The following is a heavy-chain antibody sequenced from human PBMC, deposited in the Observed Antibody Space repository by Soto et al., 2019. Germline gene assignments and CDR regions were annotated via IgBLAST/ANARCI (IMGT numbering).Heavy chain of an antibody. D-gene: IGHD5-12*01. J-gene: IGHJ4*02. CDR2: INPSGGST. CDR3: ARKGMATIPFDY. Sequence: QVQLVQSGAEVKKPGASVKVSCKASGYTFTSYYMHWVRQAPGQGLEWMGIINPSGGSTSYAQKFQGRVTMTRDTSTSTVYMELSSLRSKDTAVYYCARKGMATIPFDYWGQGTLVTVSS. V-gene: IGHV1-46*01. CDR1: GYTFTSYY.